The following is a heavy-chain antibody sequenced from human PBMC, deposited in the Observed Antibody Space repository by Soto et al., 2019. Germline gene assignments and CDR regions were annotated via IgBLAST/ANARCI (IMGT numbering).Heavy chain of an antibody. CDR2: IYYSGST. Sequence: SETLSLTCTVSGGSITSSSYYWGWIRQPPGKGLEWIGSIYYSGSTYYNPSLRGRVTISLDTSKNQFSLRLSSVTAADTAVYYCATQEVGGTYVYTFDPWGQGTLVTVS. CDR1: GGSITSSSYY. CDR3: ATQEVGGTYVYTFDP. J-gene: IGHJ5*02. V-gene: IGHV4-39*01. D-gene: IGHD1-26*01.